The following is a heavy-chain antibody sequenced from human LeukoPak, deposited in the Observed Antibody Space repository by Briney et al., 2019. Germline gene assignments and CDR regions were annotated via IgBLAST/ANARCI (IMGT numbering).Heavy chain of an antibody. CDR1: GFTFSSYG. D-gene: IGHD1-26*01. V-gene: IGHV3-74*01. Sequence: GGSLRLSCAASGFTFSSYGMHWVRQAPGKGLVWVSRINTDGSSTSYADSVKGRFTISRDNAKNSLYLQMNSLRAEDTAVYYCARDRWAVHAFDIRGQGTMVTVSS. CDR3: ARDRWAVHAFDI. CDR2: INTDGSST. J-gene: IGHJ3*02.